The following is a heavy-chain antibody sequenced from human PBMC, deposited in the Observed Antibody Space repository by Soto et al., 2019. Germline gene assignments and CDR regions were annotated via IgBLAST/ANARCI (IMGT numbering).Heavy chain of an antibody. J-gene: IGHJ4*02. D-gene: IGHD1-1*01. Sequence: PGGSLRLSCVASGFTFSNFAMAWVRQAPGEGLEWVSAISGSGDDTLYADSMKGRFTISRDNSKDTLYLQINSLRAEDTAVYYCANPIPKTGTTFGFWGQGTLVTVSS. CDR3: ANPIPKTGTTFGF. CDR2: ISGSGDDT. CDR1: GFTFSNFA. V-gene: IGHV3-23*01.